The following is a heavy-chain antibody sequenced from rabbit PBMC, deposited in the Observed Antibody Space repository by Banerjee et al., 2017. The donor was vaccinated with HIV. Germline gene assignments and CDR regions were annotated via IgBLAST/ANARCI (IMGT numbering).Heavy chain of an antibody. Sequence: QSLEESGGGLVKPGASLTLTCKASGFDFSSNAMCWVRQAPGKGLEWIGCIDPGSSASTWYASWAKGRFTITKTSSTTVALQMTSLTAADTATYFCARDLGGSSDLWGQGTLVTVS. D-gene: IGHD8-1*01. CDR2: IDPGSSAST. J-gene: IGHJ3*01. CDR1: GFDFSSNA. V-gene: IGHV1S40*01. CDR3: ARDLGGSSDL.